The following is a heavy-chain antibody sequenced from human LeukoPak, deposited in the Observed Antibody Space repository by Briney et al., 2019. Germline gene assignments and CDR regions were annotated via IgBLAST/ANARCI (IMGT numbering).Heavy chain of an antibody. V-gene: IGHV4-38-2*02. Sequence: KASETLSLTCAVSGYSISSGYYWGWIRQPPGKGLEWIGSIYHSGNTYYNPSLKSRVTISVDTSKNQFSLKLSSVTAADTAVYYCAREVVVIQYYFDYWGQGTLVTVSS. D-gene: IGHD3-22*01. CDR2: IYHSGNT. CDR1: GYSISSGYY. J-gene: IGHJ4*02. CDR3: AREVVVIQYYFDY.